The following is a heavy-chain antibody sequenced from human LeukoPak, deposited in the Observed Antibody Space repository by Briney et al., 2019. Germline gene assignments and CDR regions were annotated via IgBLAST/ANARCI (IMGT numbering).Heavy chain of an antibody. D-gene: IGHD3-10*01. CDR1: GFTFSDFY. CDR3: ATVGDYDSGSYYRYFDY. V-gene: IGHV3-7*01. Sequence: PGGSLRLSCAASGFTFSDFYMSWVRQAPGKGLEWVANIKQDGSEKHYVDSVKGRFTISRDNAKNSLYLQMNSLRVEDTAVYYCATVGDYDSGSYYRYFDYWGQGTLVTVSS. CDR2: IKQDGSEK. J-gene: IGHJ4*02.